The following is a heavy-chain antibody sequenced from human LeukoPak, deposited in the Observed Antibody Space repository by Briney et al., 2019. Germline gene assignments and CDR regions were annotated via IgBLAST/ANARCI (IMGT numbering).Heavy chain of an antibody. CDR2: ISSSGSTI. Sequence: GRSLRLSCAASGFPFSDYSMNWVRQAPGEGLEWVSYISSSGSTIYYADSVKGRFTISRDNAKNSLYLQMNSLRAEDTAVYYCAELGITMIGGVWGKGTTVTISS. D-gene: IGHD3-10*02. CDR1: GFPFSDYS. J-gene: IGHJ6*04. CDR3: AELGITMIGGV. V-gene: IGHV3-48*04.